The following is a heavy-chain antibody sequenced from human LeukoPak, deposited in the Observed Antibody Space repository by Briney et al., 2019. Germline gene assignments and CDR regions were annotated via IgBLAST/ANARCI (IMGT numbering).Heavy chain of an antibody. CDR1: GDNLSELT. CDR2: FDPEEGER. J-gene: IGHJ4*02. CDR3: ATFCVYDLLECFDY. D-gene: IGHD5/OR15-5a*01. Sequence: GASVKGSCKVSGDNLSELTVHWGRQAPGKGVEWIGGFDPEEGERLYAQKFEGRVTMTEDTSTDTAYMQLTSLRSEDTAVYYCATFCVYDLLECFDYWGQGTLVTVSS. V-gene: IGHV1-24*01.